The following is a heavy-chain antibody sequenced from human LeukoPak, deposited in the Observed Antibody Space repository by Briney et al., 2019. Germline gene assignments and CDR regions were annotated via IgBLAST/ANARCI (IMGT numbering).Heavy chain of an antibody. CDR1: GFTFRNHG. CDR3: VRDRGALQYFDY. CDR2: IWYDGGNK. D-gene: IGHD5-24*01. Sequence: PGGSLRLSCAASGFTFRNHGMHWVRQAPGKGLEWVAIIWYDGGNKYYADSVNGRFTISRDNSKNTLFLQMNSLRAEDTAVYYCVRDRGALQYFDYCGQGTLVTVSS. J-gene: IGHJ4*02. V-gene: IGHV3-33*01.